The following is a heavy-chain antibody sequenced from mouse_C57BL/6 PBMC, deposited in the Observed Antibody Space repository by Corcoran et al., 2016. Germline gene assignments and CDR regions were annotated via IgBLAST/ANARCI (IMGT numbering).Heavy chain of an antibody. CDR1: GYTLTDSD. CDR3: ASATGTDYWYFDV. Sequence: VQLKQSGAELVRPGASVKLSCKASGYTLTDSDVNWVKQRPGQGLEWIARKYPGSGNTYYNEKFKCKATLTAEKSSSTAYMQLSSLTSEDSAVYFCASATGTDYWYFDVWGTGTTVTVSS. CDR2: KYPGSGNT. V-gene: IGHV1-76*01. D-gene: IGHD4-1*02. J-gene: IGHJ1*03.